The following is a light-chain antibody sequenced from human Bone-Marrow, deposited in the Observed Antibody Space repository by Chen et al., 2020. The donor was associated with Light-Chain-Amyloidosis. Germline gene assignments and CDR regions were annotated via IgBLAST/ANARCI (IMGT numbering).Light chain of an antibody. CDR3: QVWDRSSDRPV. CDR2: DDS. Sequence: YVLTQPSSVSVAPGQTATIACGGNNIGSTSVHCYQQTPGQAPLLVVYDDSYRPSGIPERLSGSNSGNTATLTISRVEAGDEADYYCQVWDRSSDRPVFGGGTKLTVL. V-gene: IGLV3-21*02. J-gene: IGLJ3*02. CDR1: NIGSTS.